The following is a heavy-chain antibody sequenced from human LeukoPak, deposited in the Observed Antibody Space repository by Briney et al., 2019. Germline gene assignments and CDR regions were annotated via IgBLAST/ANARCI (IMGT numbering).Heavy chain of an antibody. Sequence: ASVKVSCKASGYTFTSYYMHWVRQAPGQGLEWMGGIIPIFGTANYAQKFQGRVTITADKSTSTAYMELSSLRSEDTAVYYCARDSFPNRDYYDRRKDYYYFDYWGQGTLVTVSS. CDR2: IIPIFGTA. J-gene: IGHJ4*02. D-gene: IGHD3-22*01. CDR3: ARDSFPNRDYYDRRKDYYYFDY. CDR1: GYTFTSYY. V-gene: IGHV1-69*06.